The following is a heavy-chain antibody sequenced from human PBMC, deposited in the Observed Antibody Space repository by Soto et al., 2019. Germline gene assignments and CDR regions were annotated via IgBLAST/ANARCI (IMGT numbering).Heavy chain of an antibody. CDR2: VGGSGDST. Sequence: EVQLLDSGGGLVQPGGSLRLSCAASGFTFSNYAMSWVRHAPGKGLEWVSGVGGSGDSTYYADSVKGRFTIYRDNSKDTLYLQMNSLRAEDTAVYYCAKSPLGYCSGGSCYPPHYFDYWGQGTLVTVSS. V-gene: IGHV3-23*01. CDR1: GFTFSNYA. D-gene: IGHD2-15*01. CDR3: AKSPLGYCSGGSCYPPHYFDY. J-gene: IGHJ4*02.